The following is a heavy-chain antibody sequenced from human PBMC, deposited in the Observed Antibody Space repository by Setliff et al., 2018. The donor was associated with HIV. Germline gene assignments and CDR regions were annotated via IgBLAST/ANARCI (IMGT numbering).Heavy chain of an antibody. CDR3: ARGPSGGGFYYMDV. Sequence: SETLSLTCTVSGDSFSNYYWSWMRQPPGKGLEWTGNVFYTGSATYNPSLKSRVSISVDRSTNRFSLMLHSVTAADTAVYYCARGPSGGGFYYMDVWGKGTTVTVS. CDR2: VFYTGSA. D-gene: IGHD2-15*01. CDR1: GDSFSNYY. J-gene: IGHJ6*03. V-gene: IGHV4-59*01.